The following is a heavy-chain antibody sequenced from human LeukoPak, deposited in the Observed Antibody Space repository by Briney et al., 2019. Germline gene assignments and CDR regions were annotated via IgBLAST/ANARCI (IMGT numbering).Heavy chain of an antibody. D-gene: IGHD6-13*01. CDR1: GFTFSSYE. CDR3: ASQIPAAGTSVFDY. CDR2: ISSSGSTI. Sequence: GGSLRLSCAASGFTFSSYEMNWVRQAPGKGLEWVSYISSSGSTIYYADSVKGRFTISRDNAKNSLYLQMNSLRAEDTAVYYCASQIPAAGTSVFDYWGQGTLVTVSS. J-gene: IGHJ4*02. V-gene: IGHV3-48*03.